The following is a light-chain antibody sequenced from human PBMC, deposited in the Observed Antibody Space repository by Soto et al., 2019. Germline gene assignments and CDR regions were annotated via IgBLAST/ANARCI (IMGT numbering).Light chain of an antibody. CDR1: QSISAW. V-gene: IGKV1-5*03. J-gene: IGKJ1*01. CDR2: KAS. CDR3: QHYNSDSGT. Sequence: DIQMTQSPSTLSASVGDRVSINCRASQSISAWLAWYQQKPGKAPRLLIYKASTLEIGVPSRFSGSGSGTEFTLTISSLQPDDFGTYYCQHYNSDSGTFGQGTKVDIK.